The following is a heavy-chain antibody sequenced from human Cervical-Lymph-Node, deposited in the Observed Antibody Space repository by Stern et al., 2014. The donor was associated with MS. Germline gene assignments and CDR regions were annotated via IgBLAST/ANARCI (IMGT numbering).Heavy chain of an antibody. CDR2: ISYDGRNE. Sequence: DQLVESGGGVVQPGRSLRLSCAASGFTFSNFGMHWVRQAPGKGLEWVALISYDGRNEYYADSVKGRFTISRDDSKNTLYLQLNSLRPEDTAVYYCAKGRTVAGKGVGAFDVWGQGTLVTVSS. V-gene: IGHV3-30*18. J-gene: IGHJ3*01. D-gene: IGHD6-19*01. CDR1: GFTFSNFG. CDR3: AKGRTVAGKGVGAFDV.